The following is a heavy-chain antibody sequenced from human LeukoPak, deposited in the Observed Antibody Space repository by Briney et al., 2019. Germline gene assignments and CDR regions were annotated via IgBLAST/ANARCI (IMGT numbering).Heavy chain of an antibody. CDR2: INPDSGHA. J-gene: IGHJ3*02. CDR1: GYTSDFMKYG. CDR3: ARDRNYYGSGTKNAFHM. D-gene: IGHD3-10*01. Sequence: ASVKVSCKTSGYTSDFMKYGVAWVRQAPGQGLEWMGWINPDSGHANYAQKFQGRVTMTTHTSTTTAFMELRSLRSDDTAVYYCARDRNYYGSGTKNAFHMWGQGTRVTVSS. V-gene: IGHV1-18*01.